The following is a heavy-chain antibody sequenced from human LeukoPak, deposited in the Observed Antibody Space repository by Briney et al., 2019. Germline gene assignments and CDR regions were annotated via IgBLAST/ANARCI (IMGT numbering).Heavy chain of an antibody. CDR2: IYYSGST. J-gene: IGHJ4*02. V-gene: IGHV4-39*01. D-gene: IGHD6-13*01. CDR1: GGSISSNGYY. Sequence: SETLSLTCTVSGGSISSNGYYWGWIRQPPGKGLEWIGNIYYSGSTSYNPSLKSRVTISVDTSKSQFSLKLSSVTAADTAVYYCARRRFGSSQRDYWGQGTLVTVSS. CDR3: ARRRFGSSQRDY.